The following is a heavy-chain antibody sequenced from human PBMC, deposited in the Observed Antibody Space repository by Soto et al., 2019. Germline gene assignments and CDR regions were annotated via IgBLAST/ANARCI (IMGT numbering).Heavy chain of an antibody. V-gene: IGHV1-18*01. Sequence: QVQLVQSGAEVKKPGASVKVSCKASGYTFTSYGISWVRQAPGQGLEWMGWISAYNGNTNYAQKLQGRVTMTTDTSASTAYGGMGSRRPDGTAGYYRGTDRGGAGGLELPGPGGSYGAFDIWGQGTMVTVSS. CDR2: ISAYNGNT. CDR3: GTDRGGAGGLELPGPGGSYGAFDI. D-gene: IGHD1-7*01. J-gene: IGHJ3*02. CDR1: GYTFTSYG.